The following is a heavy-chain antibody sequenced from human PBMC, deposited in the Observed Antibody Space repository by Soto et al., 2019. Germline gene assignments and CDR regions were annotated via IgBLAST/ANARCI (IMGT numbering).Heavy chain of an antibody. CDR3: AICTYYYDSSGYSYYYYGMDV. D-gene: IGHD3-22*01. V-gene: IGHV1-69*13. J-gene: IGHJ6*02. Sequence: SVKVSCKASGGTFSSYAISWVRQAPGQGLEWMGGIIPIFGTANYAQKFQGRVTITADESTSTAYMELSSLRSEDTAVYYCAICTYYYDSSGYSYYYYGMDVWGQGTTVTVSS. CDR2: IIPIFGTA. CDR1: GGTFSSYA.